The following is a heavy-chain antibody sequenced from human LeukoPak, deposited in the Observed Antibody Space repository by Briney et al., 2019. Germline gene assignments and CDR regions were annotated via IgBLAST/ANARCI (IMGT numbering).Heavy chain of an antibody. J-gene: IGHJ4*02. V-gene: IGHV3-7*01. Sequence: PGGSLRLSRAASGFTFSSNYMTWVRQAPGKGLEWVANIKKDGREKHYVDSVEGRFTISRDNAKNSLYLQMNSLRVEDTAVYYRLQRGFDYWGQGALVTVSS. CDR1: GFTFSSNY. CDR3: LQRGFDY. D-gene: IGHD3-16*01. CDR2: IKKDGREK.